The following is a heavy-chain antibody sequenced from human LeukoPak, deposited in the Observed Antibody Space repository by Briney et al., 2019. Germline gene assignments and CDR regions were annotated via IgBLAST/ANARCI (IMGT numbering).Heavy chain of an antibody. Sequence: SETLSLTCTVSGDSINSASSSFYWGWIRQPPGKGLEWLGSIYYNGITDYNPSLKSRVTLSVDTSKSQFSLRLSSVTAADTAVYFCARVFEAYYYFDHWGQGTPVTVSS. D-gene: IGHD2-21*01. CDR1: GDSINSASSSFY. CDR2: IYYNGIT. J-gene: IGHJ4*02. CDR3: ARVFEAYYYFDH. V-gene: IGHV4-39*07.